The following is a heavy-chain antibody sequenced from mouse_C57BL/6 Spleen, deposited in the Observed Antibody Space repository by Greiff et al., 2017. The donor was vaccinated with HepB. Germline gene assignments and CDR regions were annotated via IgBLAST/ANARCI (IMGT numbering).Heavy chain of an antibody. Sequence: EVMLVESGGGLVKPGGSLKLSCAASGFTFSDYGMHWVRQAPEKGLEWVAYISSGSSTIYYADTVKGRFTISRDNAKNTLFLQMTSLRSEDTAMYYWARGPYGSPYWYSDVWGTGTTVTVSS. CDR2: ISSGSSTI. J-gene: IGHJ1*03. CDR1: GFTFSDYG. D-gene: IGHD1-1*01. V-gene: IGHV5-17*01. CDR3: ARGPYGSPYWYSDV.